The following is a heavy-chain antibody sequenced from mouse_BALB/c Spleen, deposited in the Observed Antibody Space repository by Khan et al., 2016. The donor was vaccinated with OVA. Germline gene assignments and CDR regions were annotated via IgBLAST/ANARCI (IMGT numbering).Heavy chain of an antibody. CDR2: ISYSGRT. CDR3: TRGIYYGYAMDY. D-gene: IGHD1-1*01. CDR1: GYSITSNYA. J-gene: IGHJ4*01. V-gene: IGHV3-2*02. Sequence: EVQLVESGPGLVKPSQSLSLTCTVTGYSITSNYAWNWIRQFPGNKLEWMGYISYSGRTSYIPSLKSRISITRDTSKNQFFLQLNSVTTEDTATYDWTRGIYYGYAMDYWGQGTSVTVSS.